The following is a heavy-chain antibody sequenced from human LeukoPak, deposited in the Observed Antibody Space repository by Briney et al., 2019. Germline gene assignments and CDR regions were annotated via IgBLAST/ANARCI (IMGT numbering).Heavy chain of an antibody. J-gene: IGHJ3*02. CDR2: IAVTT. V-gene: IGHV3-23*01. CDR3: AKSWRSFSSSGYYAFDI. CDR1: GLPFRNYA. Sequence: PGGSLRLSCAASGLPFRNYAMNWVRQAPGRGLEGVSSIAVTTNYADSVQGRFTISRDNSKSTLYLQMNSLRVEDTAVYYCAKSWRSFSSSGYYAFDIWGQGTMVTVSS. D-gene: IGHD3-22*01.